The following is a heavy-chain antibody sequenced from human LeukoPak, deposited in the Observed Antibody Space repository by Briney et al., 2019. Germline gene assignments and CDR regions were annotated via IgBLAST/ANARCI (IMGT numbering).Heavy chain of an antibody. CDR1: GFTFDDYG. CDR3: ARDPYCTNGVCFPTDY. V-gene: IGHV3-20*04. CDR2: INWNGGST. Sequence: GSLRLSCAASGFTFDDYGMSWVRQAPGKGLEWVSGINWNGGSTGYADSVKGRFTISRDNAKNSLYLQMNSLRAEDTALYYCARDPYCTNGVCFPTDYWGQGTLVTVSS. D-gene: IGHD2-8*01. J-gene: IGHJ4*02.